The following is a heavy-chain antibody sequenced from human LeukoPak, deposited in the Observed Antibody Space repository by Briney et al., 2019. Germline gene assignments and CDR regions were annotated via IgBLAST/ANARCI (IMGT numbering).Heavy chain of an antibody. CDR3: ARGGSYLGFDY. D-gene: IGHD1-26*01. J-gene: IGHJ4*02. Sequence: SETLSLTCTVSGGSISSYYWSWIRQPPGKGLEWIGYIYYSGSTNYNPSLKSRVTISVDTSKNQFSLKLSSVTAADTAVYYFARGGSYLGFDYWGQGTLVTVSS. CDR2: IYYSGST. V-gene: IGHV4-59*01. CDR1: GGSISSYY.